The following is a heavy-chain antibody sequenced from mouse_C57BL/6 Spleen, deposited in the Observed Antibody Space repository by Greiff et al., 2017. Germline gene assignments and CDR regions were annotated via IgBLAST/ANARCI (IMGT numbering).Heavy chain of an antibody. J-gene: IGHJ1*03. Sequence: QVQLQPPGAELVRPGSSVKLSCKASGYTFTSYWMDWVKQRPGQGLEWIGNIYPSDSETHYNQKFKDKATLTVDKSSSTAYMQLSSLTSEDSAVYYCARSRIYYGSSPRYFDVWGTGTTVTVSS. V-gene: IGHV1-61*01. CDR1: GYTFTSYW. CDR3: ARSRIYYGSSPRYFDV. CDR2: IYPSDSET. D-gene: IGHD1-1*01.